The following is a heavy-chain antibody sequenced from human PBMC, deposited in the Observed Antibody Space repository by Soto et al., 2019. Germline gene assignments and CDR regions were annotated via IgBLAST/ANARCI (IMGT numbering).Heavy chain of an antibody. D-gene: IGHD1-26*01. CDR2: ITPFSGDV. J-gene: IGHJ4*02. CDR1: GNTFTYRY. V-gene: IGHV1-45*02. Sequence: QLQLVQSGAEVKKTGSSVTVSCKALGNTFTYRYLHWVRQAPGQALEWMGWITPFSGDVHYAPKFPQLLTITRDSSINTAYMQMSSLRSEHTAMYFCASGGAGSGPFTWELPDHWGQGTLVTVSS. CDR3: ASGGAGSGPFTWELPDH.